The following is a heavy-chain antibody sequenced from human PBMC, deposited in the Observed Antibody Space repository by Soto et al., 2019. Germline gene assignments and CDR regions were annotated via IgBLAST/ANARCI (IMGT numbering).Heavy chain of an antibody. V-gene: IGHV1-2*02. Sequence: ASVKVSCKASGYTFTGYYMHWVRQAPGQGLEWMGWINPNSGGTNYAQKFQGRVTMTRDTSISTAYMELSRLRSDDTAVYYCARGAGIAVDGTYYYYGMDVWGQGTTVTVSS. CDR3: ARGAGIAVDGTYYYYGMDV. J-gene: IGHJ6*02. D-gene: IGHD6-19*01. CDR1: GYTFTGYY. CDR2: INPNSGGT.